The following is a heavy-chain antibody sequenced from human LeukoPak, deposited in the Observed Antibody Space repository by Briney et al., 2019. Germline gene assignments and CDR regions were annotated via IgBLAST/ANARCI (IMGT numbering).Heavy chain of an antibody. Sequence: SETLSLTCTVSGGSISSSPYYWGWIRQPPGKGLEWIGSIYHSGSTYYNPSLKSRVTISVDTSKNQFSLKLSSVTAADTAVYYCARRTYGDYWRYYFDYWGQGTLVTVSS. J-gene: IGHJ4*02. CDR2: IYHSGST. CDR3: ARRTYGDYWRYYFDY. D-gene: IGHD4-17*01. V-gene: IGHV4-39*07. CDR1: GGSISSSPYY.